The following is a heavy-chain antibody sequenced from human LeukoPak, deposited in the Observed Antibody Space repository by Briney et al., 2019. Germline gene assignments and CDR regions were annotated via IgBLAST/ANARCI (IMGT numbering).Heavy chain of an antibody. CDR2: IYYSGST. D-gene: IGHD5-18*01. Sequence: SQTLSLTCTVSGGSISSGDYYWSWIRQPPEKGLEWIGYIYYSGSTYYNPSLKSRVTISVDTSKNQFSLKLSSVTAADTAVYYCARVNSYYYYYGMDVWGQGTTVTVSS. V-gene: IGHV4-30-4*01. CDR3: ARVNSYYYYYGMDV. J-gene: IGHJ6*02. CDR1: GGSISSGDYY.